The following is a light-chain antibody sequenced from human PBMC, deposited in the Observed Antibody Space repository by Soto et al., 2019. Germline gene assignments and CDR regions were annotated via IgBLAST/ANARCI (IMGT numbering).Light chain of an antibody. CDR3: SSYTSSSTWL. CDR2: AVS. Sequence: QSALTQPASVSGSPGQSITISCTGTSSDIGGYNYVSWYQHHPGKAPRLMTYAVSNRPSGVSSRFSGSKSGNTASLTISGLQVEDEADYYCSSYTSSSTWLFGGGTKLTVL. CDR1: SSDIGGYNY. J-gene: IGLJ3*02. V-gene: IGLV2-14*01.